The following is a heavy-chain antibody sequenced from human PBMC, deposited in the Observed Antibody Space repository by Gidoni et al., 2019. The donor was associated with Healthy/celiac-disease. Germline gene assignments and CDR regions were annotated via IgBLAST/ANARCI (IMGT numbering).Heavy chain of an antibody. V-gene: IGHV4-38-2*02. CDR2: IYHSGST. CDR3: ARGPGTPLEVNY. Sequence: QVQLQESGPGLVKPSETLSLTCTVSGYSISSGYYWGWIRQPPGKGLEWIGSIYHSGSTYYNPSLKSRVTISVDTSKNQFSLKLSSVTAADTAVYYCARGPGTPLEVNYWGQGTLVTVSS. J-gene: IGHJ4*02. D-gene: IGHD1-1*01. CDR1: GYSISSGYY.